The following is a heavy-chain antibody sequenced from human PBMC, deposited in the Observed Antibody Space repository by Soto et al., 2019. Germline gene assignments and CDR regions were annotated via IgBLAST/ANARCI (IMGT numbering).Heavy chain of an antibody. D-gene: IGHD3-3*01. V-gene: IGHV1-18*01. CDR1: GYTFTSYG. CDR3: ARDLLDDYDFWSGYTRYYYYYYMDV. Sequence: ASVKVSCKASGYTFTSYGISWVRQAPGQGLEWMGWISAYNGNTNYAQKLQGRGTMTTDTSRSTAYMELRSLRSDDTAVYYCARDLLDDYDFWSGYTRYYYYYYMDVWGKGTTVTVSS. J-gene: IGHJ6*03. CDR2: ISAYNGNT.